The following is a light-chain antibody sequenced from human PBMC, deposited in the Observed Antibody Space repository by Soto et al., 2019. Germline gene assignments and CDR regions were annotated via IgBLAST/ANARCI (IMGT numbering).Light chain of an antibody. Sequence: ELVLTPSPATLSLSPGDRGTLSCRASQSVSSHLAWYQQKPGQAPRLLIYDASKRPTGIPARFSGSGSGTDFTLTISSLEPEDSAVYYCQQRSDRLPITFGQGTRLEI. CDR1: QSVSSH. V-gene: IGKV3-11*01. J-gene: IGKJ5*01. CDR2: DAS. CDR3: QQRSDRLPIT.